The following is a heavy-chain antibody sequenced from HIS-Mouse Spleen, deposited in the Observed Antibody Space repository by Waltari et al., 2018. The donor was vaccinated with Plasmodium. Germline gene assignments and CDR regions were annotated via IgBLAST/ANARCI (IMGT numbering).Heavy chain of an antibody. CDR1: AGSFSGYY. D-gene: IGHD2-21*02. J-gene: IGHJ4*02. V-gene: IGHV4-34*01. CDR2: INHSGRT. CDR3: ARGRRIVVVTAPRGFFDY. Sequence: QVQLQQWGAGLLKPSETLSLTCAVYAGSFSGYYWSWIRQPPGKRLEWIGEINHSGRTNYNPSLKSRVTISVDTSKNQFSLKLSSVTAADTAVYYCARGRRIVVVTAPRGFFDYWGQGTLVTVSS.